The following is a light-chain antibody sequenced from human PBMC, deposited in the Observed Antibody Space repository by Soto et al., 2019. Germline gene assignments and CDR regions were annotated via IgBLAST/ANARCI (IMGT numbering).Light chain of an antibody. Sequence: QSVLTQPASVSGSPGQSITSSCTGTGSEFGGYNFVSWYQQHPGKVPELIIFDVSKRPSGAFNRFSGSRSGNTASLTISGLQAEDEADYYCSSYRSGNTPYVFGTGTKDTVL. J-gene: IGLJ1*01. V-gene: IGLV2-14*03. CDR1: GSEFGGYNF. CDR2: DVS. CDR3: SSYRSGNTPYV.